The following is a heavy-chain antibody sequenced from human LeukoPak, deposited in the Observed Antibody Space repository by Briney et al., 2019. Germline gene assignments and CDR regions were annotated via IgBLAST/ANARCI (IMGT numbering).Heavy chain of an antibody. CDR1: GYTFTSYG. CDR3: ARDLGHDSSGYYLVFDY. J-gene: IGHJ4*02. CDR2: ISAYNGNT. D-gene: IGHD3-22*01. Sequence: GASVKVSCKASGYTFTSYGISWVRQAPGQGLEWMGWISAYNGNTNYAQKLQGRVTMTTDTSTSTAYMELRSLRSDDTAVYYCARDLGHDSSGYYLVFDYWGQGTLVTVSS. V-gene: IGHV1-18*01.